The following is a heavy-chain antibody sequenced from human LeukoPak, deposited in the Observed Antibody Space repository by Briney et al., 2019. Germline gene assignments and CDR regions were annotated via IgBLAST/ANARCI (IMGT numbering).Heavy chain of an antibody. V-gene: IGHV3-13*01. Sequence: GGSLRLSCAASGFSFSSYDMHWVRQAAGKGLEWVSAISIAGDTYYPDSVKGRFTISRENAKNSFYLQMSSLTAGDTAVYYCVRAHVGAGLAFDIWGQGTMVTVSS. CDR1: GFSFSSYD. D-gene: IGHD1-26*01. CDR3: VRAHVGAGLAFDI. CDR2: ISIAGDT. J-gene: IGHJ3*02.